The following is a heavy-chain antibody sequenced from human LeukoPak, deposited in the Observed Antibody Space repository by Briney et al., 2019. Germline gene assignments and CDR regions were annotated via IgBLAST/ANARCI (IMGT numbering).Heavy chain of an antibody. V-gene: IGHV1-69*05. Sequence: LVKVSCKASGGTFSSYAISWVRQAPGQGLEWMGGIIPIFGTANYAQKFQGRVTITTDESTSTAYMELSSLRSEDTAVYYCARGSYSGYDWMAFDYWGQGTLVTVSS. CDR1: GGTFSSYA. D-gene: IGHD5-12*01. J-gene: IGHJ4*02. CDR2: IIPIFGTA. CDR3: ARGSYSGYDWMAFDY.